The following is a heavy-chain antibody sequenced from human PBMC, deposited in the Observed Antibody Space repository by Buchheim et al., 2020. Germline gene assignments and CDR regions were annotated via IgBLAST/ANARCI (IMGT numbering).Heavy chain of an antibody. CDR2: IYTSGST. J-gene: IGHJ5*02. CDR3: AREFRPYYYDSSGYHFWFDP. CDR1: GGSISSYY. V-gene: IGHV4-4*07. D-gene: IGHD3-22*01. Sequence: QVQLQESGPGLVKPSETLSLTCTVSGGSISSYYWSWIRQPAGKGLEWIGRIYTSGSTNYNPSLKIRVTMSVDTSKNQFSLKLSSVTAADTAVYYCAREFRPYYYDSSGYHFWFDPWGQGTL.